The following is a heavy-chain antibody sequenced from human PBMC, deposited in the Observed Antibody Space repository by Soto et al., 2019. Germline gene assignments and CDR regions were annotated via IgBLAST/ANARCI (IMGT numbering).Heavy chain of an antibody. V-gene: IGHV3-23*01. D-gene: IGHD2-2*01. Sequence: EVQLLESGGGLVQPGGSLRLSCAASGFTVRNYAMSWARQAPGKGLEWVSGISGSGGTTHYANSVKGRFTISRDKSKNTLYLQMNSLRVEDTAVYYCAKDRSRTSCYAFDYWVQGSLVTVSS. J-gene: IGHJ4*02. CDR3: AKDRSRTSCYAFDY. CDR1: GFTVRNYA. CDR2: ISGSGGTT.